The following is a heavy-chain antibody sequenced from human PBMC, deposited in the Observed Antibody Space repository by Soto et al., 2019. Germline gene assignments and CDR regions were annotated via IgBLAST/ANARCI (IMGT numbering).Heavy chain of an antibody. D-gene: IGHD2-15*01. V-gene: IGHV4-34*01. CDR2: INHSGST. CDR3: ARGLLWRCGSGGSCRRINWFDP. CDR1: GGSFSGYS. Sequence: PSETLSLTCAVYGGSFSGYSWGGIRRPQGKGLEWMGEINHSGSTNYNPSLKSRVTISVDTSKNQFSLKLSSVTAADTAVYYCARGLLWRCGSGGSCRRINWFDPWGQGTLVTVSS. J-gene: IGHJ5*02.